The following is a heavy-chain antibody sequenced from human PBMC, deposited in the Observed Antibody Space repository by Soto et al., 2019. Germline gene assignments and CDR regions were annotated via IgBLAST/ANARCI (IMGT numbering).Heavy chain of an antibody. Sequence: LSLTCTVSGGSISSSSYYWGWIRQPPGKGLEWIGSIYYSGSTYYNPSLKSRVTISVDTSKNQFSLKLSSVTAADTAVYYCASLHYDILTGYYGGSGYYGMDVWGQGTTVTVSS. CDR2: IYYSGST. CDR3: ASLHYDILTGYYGGSGYYGMDV. J-gene: IGHJ6*02. V-gene: IGHV4-39*01. D-gene: IGHD3-9*01. CDR1: GGSISSSSYY.